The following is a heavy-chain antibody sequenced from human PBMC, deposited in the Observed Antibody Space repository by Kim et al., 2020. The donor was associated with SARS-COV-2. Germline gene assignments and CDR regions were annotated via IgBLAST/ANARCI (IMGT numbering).Heavy chain of an antibody. CDR1: GFTFNSYG. D-gene: IGHD6-19*01. V-gene: IGHV3-33*05. CDR2: ISYDGSNK. Sequence: GGSLRLSCAASGFTFNSYGMHWVRQAPGKGLEWVAVISYDGSNKNYADSVKGRFTISRDNSKNTLYLQMNSLRAEDTAVYYCARERLLGYSRGWLYYYYGMDVWGRGTTVTVSS. CDR3: ARERLLGYSRGWLYYYYGMDV. J-gene: IGHJ6*02.